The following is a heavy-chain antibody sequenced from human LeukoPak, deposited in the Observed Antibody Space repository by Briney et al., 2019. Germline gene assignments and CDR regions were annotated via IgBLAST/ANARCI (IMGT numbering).Heavy chain of an antibody. CDR1: GGTFSSYA. CDR3: ARDLGMVVTPGGIDY. D-gene: IGHD2-21*02. J-gene: IGHJ4*02. V-gene: IGHV1-69*05. CDR2: IIPIFGTA. Sequence: SVKVSCKASGGTFSSYAISWVRQAPGQGLEWMGGIIPIFGTANYAQKFQGRVTITTDESTSTAYMELRSLISDDTAVYYCARDLGMVVTPGGIDYWGQGTLVTVSS.